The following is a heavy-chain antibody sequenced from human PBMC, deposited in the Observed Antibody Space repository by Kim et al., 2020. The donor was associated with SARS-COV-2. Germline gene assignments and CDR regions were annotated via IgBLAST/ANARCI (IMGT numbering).Heavy chain of an antibody. J-gene: IGHJ4*03. D-gene: IGHD1-26*01. Sequence: GGSLRLSCAASGFTFSSFWMSWVRQAPGKGLEWVANIKEDGSEKYYVDSVKGRFTISRDNAKKSLYLQMNTLRVEDTAVYYCARARGVGASGFDYWGHGT. CDR1: GFTFSSFW. V-gene: IGHV3-7*03. CDR3: ARARGVGASGFDY. CDR2: IKEDGSEK.